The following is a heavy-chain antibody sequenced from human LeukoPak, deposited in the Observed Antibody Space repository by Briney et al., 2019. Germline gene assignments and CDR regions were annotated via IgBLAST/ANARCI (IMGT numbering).Heavy chain of an antibody. CDR1: GFTFSSYA. J-gene: IGHJ4*02. D-gene: IGHD4-11*01. CDR3: ARGARVTTDFVYFDY. CDR2: ISSNGGST. V-gene: IGHV3-64*01. Sequence: GGSLRLSCAASGFTFSSYAMHWVPQAPGKGLEYVSAISSNGGSTYYANSVKGRFTISRDNSKNTLYLQMGSLRAEDMAVYYCARGARVTTDFVYFDYWGQGTLVTVSS.